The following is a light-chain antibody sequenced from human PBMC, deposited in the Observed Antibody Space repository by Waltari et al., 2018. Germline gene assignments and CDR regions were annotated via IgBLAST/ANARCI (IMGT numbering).Light chain of an antibody. CDR1: QSVSSY. J-gene: IGKJ2*01. V-gene: IGKV3-11*01. Sequence: DIVLTQSPATLSLSPGERATLSCRASQSVSSYLAWYQQKPGQAPRLLIYDASNRDPGIPARFSGSGSGTDFTLTISSLEPEDFAVYYCQQRSNWPPYTFGQGTKLEIK. CDR3: QQRSNWPPYT. CDR2: DAS.